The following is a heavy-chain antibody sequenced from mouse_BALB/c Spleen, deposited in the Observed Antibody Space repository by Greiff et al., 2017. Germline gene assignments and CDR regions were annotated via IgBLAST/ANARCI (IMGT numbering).Heavy chain of an antibody. CDR3: ARDYYGYEAY. V-gene: IGHV1-80*01. CDR2: IYPGDGDT. D-gene: IGHD1-2*01. J-gene: IGHJ3*01. Sequence: QVQLQQSGAELVRPGSSVKISCKASGYAFSSYWMNWVKQRPGQGLEWIGQIYPGDGDTNYNGKFKGKATLTADKSSSTAYMQLSSLTSEDSAVYFCARDYYGYEAYWGQGTLVTVSA. CDR1: GYAFSSYW.